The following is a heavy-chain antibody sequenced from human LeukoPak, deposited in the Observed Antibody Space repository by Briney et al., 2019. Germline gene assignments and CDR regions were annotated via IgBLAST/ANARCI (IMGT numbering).Heavy chain of an antibody. CDR1: GYTFTSYY. Sequence: ASVKVSRKASGYTFTSYYMHWVRQAPGQGLEWMGIINPSGGSTSYAQKFQGRVTMTRDTSTSTVYMELSSLRSEDTAVYYCARANPLYCSGGSCYHFDYWGQETLVTVSS. CDR3: ARANPLYCSGGSCYHFDY. D-gene: IGHD2-15*01. J-gene: IGHJ4*02. CDR2: INPSGGST. V-gene: IGHV1-46*01.